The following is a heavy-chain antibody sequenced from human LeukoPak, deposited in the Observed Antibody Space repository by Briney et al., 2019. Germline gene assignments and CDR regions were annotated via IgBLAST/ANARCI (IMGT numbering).Heavy chain of an antibody. J-gene: IGHJ4*02. Sequence: GASVKVSCKASGYTFTGYYMHWVRQAPGQGLQWMGWINPNSGVTNYAQNFQGRVTITRDTSISTAYMELSRLKSDDTAVYYCARGTPGAIYSGYDYWGQGTLVTVSS. V-gene: IGHV1-2*02. CDR1: GYTFTGYY. D-gene: IGHD5-12*01. CDR3: ARGTPGAIYSGYDY. CDR2: INPNSGVT.